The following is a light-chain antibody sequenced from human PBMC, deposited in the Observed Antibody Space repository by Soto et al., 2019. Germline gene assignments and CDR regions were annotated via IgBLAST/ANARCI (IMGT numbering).Light chain of an antibody. CDR1: QSVSSR. CDR2: DVS. Sequence: EIVLTQSPVTRYLSPGERATLSCRASQSVSSRLAWYQQKPGQAPRLLIYDVSNRATGIPARFSGSGSGTDFALTISSLETEDFAVYYCQQRDYWKVTFGQGTRLEIK. J-gene: IGKJ5*01. CDR3: QQRDYWKVT. V-gene: IGKV3-11*01.